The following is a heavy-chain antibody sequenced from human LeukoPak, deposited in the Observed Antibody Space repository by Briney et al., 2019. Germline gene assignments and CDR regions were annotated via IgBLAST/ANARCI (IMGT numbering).Heavy chain of an antibody. CDR1: GFTFSNYG. Sequence: PGGSLRLSCAASGFTFSNYGIHWVRQAPGKGLEWVAYIRYDGSNKYYADSVKGRFTISRDNSKNTLYLQMNSLRAEDTAVYYCARDQGDGGGGAFDIWGQGTMVTVSS. V-gene: IGHV3-30*02. CDR2: IRYDGSNK. J-gene: IGHJ3*02. CDR3: ARDQGDGGGGAFDI. D-gene: IGHD2-21*01.